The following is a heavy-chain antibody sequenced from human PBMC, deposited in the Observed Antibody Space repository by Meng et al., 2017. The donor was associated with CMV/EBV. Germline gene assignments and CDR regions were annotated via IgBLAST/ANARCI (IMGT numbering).Heavy chain of an antibody. J-gene: IGHJ6*02. V-gene: IGHV4-61*01. CDR3: ASATGDYGSGSYYNDDFRHYYYALDV. CDR2: IYYSGNT. Sequence: SETLSLTCTVSGGSVSSGSYYWSWIRQPPGKGLEWIGYIYYSGNTNHNPSLKSRVTMSVDTSKNQFSLKVSSVTAADTAVYYCASATGDYGSGSYYNDDFRHYYYALDVWGQGTTVTVSS. CDR1: GGSVSSGSYY. D-gene: IGHD3-10*01.